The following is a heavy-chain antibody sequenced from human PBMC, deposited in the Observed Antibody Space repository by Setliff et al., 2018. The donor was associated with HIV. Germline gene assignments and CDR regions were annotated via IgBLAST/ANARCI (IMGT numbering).Heavy chain of an antibody. Sequence: PSETLSLTCTVSGGSITTDPYFWGWIRQPPGKGLEWIGNIYYSGSTYYNPSLKSRVTISLDTSKNQFSLKLTSVTAADTAVYYCARGWVRGPIISPGTYFSYGLDVWGQGTPVTVSS. CDR1: GGSITTDPYF. CDR2: IYYSGST. CDR3: ARGWVRGPIISPGTYFSYGLDV. J-gene: IGHJ6*02. D-gene: IGHD3-10*01. V-gene: IGHV4-39*01.